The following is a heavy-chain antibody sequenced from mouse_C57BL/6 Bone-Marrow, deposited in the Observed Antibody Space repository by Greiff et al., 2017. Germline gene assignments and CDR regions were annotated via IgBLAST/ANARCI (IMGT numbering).Heavy chain of an antibody. CDR2: IFPGSGST. D-gene: IGHD1-1*01. CDR3: ARSGDYYPWVAY. Sequence: VQLQQSGPELVKPGASVKISCKASGYTFTDYYINWVKQRPGQGLEWIGWIFPGSGSTYFNEQFKGKATLTVDTSSSTAFMLLSSLTSEDSAVYFCARSGDYYPWVAYWGQGTLVTVSA. CDR1: GYTFTDYY. J-gene: IGHJ3*01. V-gene: IGHV1-75*01.